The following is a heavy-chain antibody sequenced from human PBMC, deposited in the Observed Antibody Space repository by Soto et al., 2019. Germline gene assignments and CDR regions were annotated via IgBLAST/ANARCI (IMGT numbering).Heavy chain of an antibody. V-gene: IGHV4-31*03. J-gene: IGHJ4*02. D-gene: IGHD1-26*01. CDR2: IYYTGSA. CDR3: ARDFVGAIYYIDS. Sequence: QVQLQESGPGLVKPSQTLSLTCTVSGGSISSGASYWSWLRQHPGKGLEWIGYIYYTGSAYYNPSLKSRVTISVDTSKNQFSLKLSSVTAADTAVHYCARDFVGAIYYIDSWGQGTLVTVSS. CDR1: GGSISSGASY.